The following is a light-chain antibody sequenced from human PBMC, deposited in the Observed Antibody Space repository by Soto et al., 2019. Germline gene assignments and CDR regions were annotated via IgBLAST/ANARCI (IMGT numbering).Light chain of an antibody. Sequence: DVVMTQSPLSLPVPLGHPASISCRSNQILVHSDGIAYFSWFQQRPGRSKRRLIYKVSNRDSGVPARFSGSGSGTDFALKISRVEAEEVGVYYCMKGTHWPITFGHGTRLDIK. CDR1: QILVHSDGIAY. CDR3: MKGTHWPIT. CDR2: KVS. V-gene: IGKV2-30*02. J-gene: IGKJ5*01.